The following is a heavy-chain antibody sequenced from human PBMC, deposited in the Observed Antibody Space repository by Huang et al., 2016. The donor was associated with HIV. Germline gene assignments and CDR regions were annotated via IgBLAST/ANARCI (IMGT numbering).Heavy chain of an antibody. Sequence: QVRLRESGPGLVKPSQTLSLTCTVSGGSRSSGNYYWTWIRQPAGKGLEWIGHIYPSGTTNSSPPLKSRVSISLDTSKNQFSLRLRSVTAADTAVYYCARSYAGTIWDSGRDYFDYWGQGILVTVSS. CDR1: GGSRSSGNYY. V-gene: IGHV4-61*09. J-gene: IGHJ4*02. CDR3: ARSYAGTIWDSGRDYFDY. D-gene: IGHD1-26*01. CDR2: IYPSGTT.